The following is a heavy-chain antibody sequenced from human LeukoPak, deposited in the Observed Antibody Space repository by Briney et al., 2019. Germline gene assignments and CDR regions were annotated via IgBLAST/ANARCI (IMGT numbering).Heavy chain of an antibody. CDR3: AIPATIYCGGDCYFDY. J-gene: IGHJ4*02. V-gene: IGHV1-46*01. CDR1: GYTFTSYY. Sequence: ASVKVSCKASGYTFTSYYMHWVRQAPGQGLEWMGIINPSGGSTSYAQKFQGRVTMTRDTSTSTVYMELSSLRSEDTAVYYCAIPATIYCGGDCYFDYWGQGTLVTVSS. CDR2: INPSGGST. D-gene: IGHD2-21*02.